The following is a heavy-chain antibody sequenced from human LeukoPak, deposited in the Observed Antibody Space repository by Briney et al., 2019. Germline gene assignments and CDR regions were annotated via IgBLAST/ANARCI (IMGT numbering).Heavy chain of an antibody. V-gene: IGHV4-34*01. CDR2: INHSGST. CDR3: ARGRLGRYYGSGSYYRWFDP. Sequence: SETLSLTCAVYGGSFSGYYWSWIRQPPGKGLEWIGEINHSGSTNYNPSLKSRVTISVDTSKNQFSLKLSSVTAADTAVYYCARGRLGRYYGSGSYYRWFDPWGQGTPVTVSS. D-gene: IGHD3-10*01. CDR1: GGSFSGYY. J-gene: IGHJ5*02.